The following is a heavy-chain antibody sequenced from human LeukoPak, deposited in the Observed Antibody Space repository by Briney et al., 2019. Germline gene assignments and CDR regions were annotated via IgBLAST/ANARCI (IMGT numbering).Heavy chain of an antibody. V-gene: IGHV3-21*01. CDR2: ISSSSSYI. Sequence: PGGSLRLSCAASGFTFSSYSMNWVRQAPGKGLEWVSSISSSSSYIYYADSVKGRFTISRDNAKNSLYLQMNSLRAEDTAVYYCARDKTSSELRYFDWLVGVSDYWGQGTLVTVSS. CDR3: ARDKTSSELRYFDWLVGVSDY. J-gene: IGHJ4*02. D-gene: IGHD3-9*01. CDR1: GFTFSSYS.